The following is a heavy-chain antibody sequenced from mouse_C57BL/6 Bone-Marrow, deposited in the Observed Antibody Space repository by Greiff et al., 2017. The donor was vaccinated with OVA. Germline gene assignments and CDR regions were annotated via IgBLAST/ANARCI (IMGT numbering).Heavy chain of an antibody. J-gene: IGHJ3*01. CDR2: ILPGSGST. D-gene: IGHD2-5*01. V-gene: IGHV1-9*01. CDR1: GYTFTGYW. CDR3: ASEGAYYSNCAWFAY. Sequence: HVQLQQSGAELMKPGASVKLSCKATGYTFTGYWIEGVKQRPGHGLEWIGEILPGSGSTNYNEKFKGKATFTPDTSSNTAYMQLSSLTTEDSAIYYCASEGAYYSNCAWFAYWGQGTLVTVSA.